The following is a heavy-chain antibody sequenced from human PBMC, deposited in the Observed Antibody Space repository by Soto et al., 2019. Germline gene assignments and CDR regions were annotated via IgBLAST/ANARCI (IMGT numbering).Heavy chain of an antibody. V-gene: IGHV4-59*01. D-gene: IGHD2-15*01. J-gene: IGHJ4*01. CDR2: IYYSGST. Sequence: SETLSLTCTVSGAPITINYWSWIRQAPGKGLEWIGYIYYSGSTTYNPSLKSRVTMSADTSKDQFSLKLNSVTAADTAVYYCARDAGGPYDHWGPGXLVTVSS. CDR3: ARDAGGPYDH. CDR1: GAPITINY.